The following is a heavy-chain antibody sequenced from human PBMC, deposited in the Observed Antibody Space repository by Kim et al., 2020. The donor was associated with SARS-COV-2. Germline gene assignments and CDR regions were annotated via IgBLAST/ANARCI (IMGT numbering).Heavy chain of an antibody. CDR3: ARGEDLVATITSRPDYYYG. D-gene: IGHD5-12*01. J-gene: IGHJ6*01. CDR2: INHSGST. CDR1: GGSFSGYY. Sequence: SETLSLTCAVYGGSFSGYYWSWIRQPPGKGLEWIGEINHSGSTNYNPSLKSRVTISVDTSKNQFSLKLSSVTAADTAVYYCARGEDLVATITSRPDYYYG. V-gene: IGHV4-34*01.